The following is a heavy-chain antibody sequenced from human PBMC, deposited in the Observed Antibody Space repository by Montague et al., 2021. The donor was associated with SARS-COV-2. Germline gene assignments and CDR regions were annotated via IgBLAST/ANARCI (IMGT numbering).Heavy chain of an antibody. CDR2: IWSDGGNK. Sequence: SLRPSCAASGFTFSSYGIHWVRQAPGKGLEWVALIWSDGGNKYYADSVKGRFTISRDNSKNTLYLQMNSLRAEDTAVYYCARDLGAVAGGYYYYYYGMDVWGQGTTVTVSS. CDR1: GFTFSSYG. D-gene: IGHD6-19*01. V-gene: IGHV3-33*01. J-gene: IGHJ6*02. CDR3: ARDLGAVAGGYYYYYYGMDV.